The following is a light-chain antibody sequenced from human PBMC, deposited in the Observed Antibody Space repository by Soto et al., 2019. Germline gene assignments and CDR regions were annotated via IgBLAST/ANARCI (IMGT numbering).Light chain of an antibody. V-gene: IGLV2-14*01. CDR2: DVS. Sequence: QSALTQPASVSGSPGQSITISCTGTSSDVGGYNYVSWYQQHPGKAPKLMIYDVSNRPSWVSNRFSGSKSGNTASLTISGLQAEDEADYYCSSYTGSSTYVVFGGGTKLTVL. J-gene: IGLJ2*01. CDR3: SSYTGSSTYVV. CDR1: SSDVGGYNY.